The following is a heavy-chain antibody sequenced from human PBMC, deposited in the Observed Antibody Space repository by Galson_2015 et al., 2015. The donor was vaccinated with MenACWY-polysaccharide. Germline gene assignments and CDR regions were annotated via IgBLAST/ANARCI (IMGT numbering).Heavy chain of an antibody. V-gene: IGHV3-13*01. Sequence: SLRLSCAASGFTFSNYDMHWGRQVTGKGLEWVSGVGIAGATYQAGSVKGRFTISRENAKNSFYLQMNSLRAGDTAVYFCARWSDDAFDIWGRGTMVTVPS. D-gene: IGHD2-15*01. CDR3: ARWSDDAFDI. CDR2: VGIAGAT. J-gene: IGHJ3*02. CDR1: GFTFSNYD.